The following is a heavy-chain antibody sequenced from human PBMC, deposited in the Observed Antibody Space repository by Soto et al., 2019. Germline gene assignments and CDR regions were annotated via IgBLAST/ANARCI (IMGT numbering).Heavy chain of an antibody. CDR1: GYSFTSYW. CDR3: SNSKYSSRRIHHGMDV. J-gene: IGHJ6*02. Sequence: GESLKISCQGSGYSFTSYWIGWVRQMPGKGLEWMGIIYPGDSDTRYSPSFQGQVTISADKSISTAYLQWSSLKASDTAMYYCSNSKYSSRRIHHGMDVWGQGTTVTVSS. V-gene: IGHV5-51*01. CDR2: IYPGDSDT. D-gene: IGHD6-13*01.